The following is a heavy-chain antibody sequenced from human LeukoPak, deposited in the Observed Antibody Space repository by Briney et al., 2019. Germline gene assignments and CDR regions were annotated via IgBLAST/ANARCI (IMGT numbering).Heavy chain of an antibody. D-gene: IGHD5-18*01. CDR3: TRDRDARIQLGYYYYMDV. J-gene: IGHJ6*03. CDR2: IRSKAYGGTT. Sequence: GGSLRLSCTASGFTFGDYAMSWVRQAPGKGLEWVGFIRSKAYGGTTEYAASVKGRFTISRDDSKSIAYLQMNSLKTEDTAVYYCTRDRDARIQLGYYYYMDVWGKGTTVTVSS. CDR1: GFTFGDYA. V-gene: IGHV3-49*04.